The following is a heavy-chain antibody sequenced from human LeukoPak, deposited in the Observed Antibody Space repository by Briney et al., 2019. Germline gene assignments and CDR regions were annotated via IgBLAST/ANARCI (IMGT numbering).Heavy chain of an antibody. CDR3: AKDQRAIFGVVIIPSHPPKIDY. J-gene: IGHJ4*02. V-gene: IGHV3-33*06. D-gene: IGHD3-3*01. CDR1: GFTFSSYG. Sequence: PGGSLRLSCAASGFTFSSYGMHWVRQAPGKGLGWVAVIWYDGSNKYYADSVKGRFTISRDNSKNTLYLQMNSLRAEDTAVYYCAKDQRAIFGVVIIPSHPPKIDYWGQGTLVTVSS. CDR2: IWYDGSNK.